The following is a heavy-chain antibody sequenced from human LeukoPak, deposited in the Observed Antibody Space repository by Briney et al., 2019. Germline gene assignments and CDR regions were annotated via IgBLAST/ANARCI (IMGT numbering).Heavy chain of an antibody. V-gene: IGHV3-30*02. J-gene: IGHJ4*02. Sequence: GGSLRLSCAASGFTFSSNGMHWVRQAPGKGLEWVAFIRYDGSNKYYADSVKGRFTISRDNSKNTLYLQMNSLRADDTAVYYCANDQRYYYDSSGYSDYWGQGTLVTVSS. D-gene: IGHD3-22*01. CDR1: GFTFSSNG. CDR3: ANDQRYYYDSSGYSDY. CDR2: IRYDGSNK.